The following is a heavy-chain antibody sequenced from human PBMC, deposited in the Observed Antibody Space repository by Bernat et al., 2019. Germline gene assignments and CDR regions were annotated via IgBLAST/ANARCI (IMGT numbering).Heavy chain of an antibody. CDR2: INHSGST. Sequence: QVQLQQWGAGLLKPSETLSLTCAVYGGSFSGYYWSWIRQPPGKGLEWIGEINHSGSTNYNPSLKSRVTISVDTSKNQFSLKLSSVTAADTAVYYCARQRYYDFWSGYQPHFDYWGQGTLVTVSS. J-gene: IGHJ4*02. D-gene: IGHD3-3*01. V-gene: IGHV4-34*01. CDR1: GGSFSGYY. CDR3: ARQRYYDFWSGYQPHFDY.